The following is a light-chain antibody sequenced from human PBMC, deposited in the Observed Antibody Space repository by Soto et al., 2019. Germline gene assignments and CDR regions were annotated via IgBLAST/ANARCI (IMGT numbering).Light chain of an antibody. CDR2: DVF. J-gene: IGLJ2*01. CDR1: SSDVGSYND. V-gene: IGLV2-8*01. Sequence: QSALTQPPSASGSPGQSITISCTGTSSDVGSYNDVAWYQQKPGKAPKLMIYDVFKRPSGVPDRFSGSKSGNTASLTVSGLRAEDEADYYCSSFEASNNLRFGGGTKLTVL. CDR3: SSFEASNNLR.